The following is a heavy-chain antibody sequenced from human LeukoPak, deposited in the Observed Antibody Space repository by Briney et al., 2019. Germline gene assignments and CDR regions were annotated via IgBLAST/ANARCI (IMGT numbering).Heavy chain of an antibody. Sequence: SVKVSCKASGYTFTSYYMHWVRQAPGQGLEWMGGIIPIFGTANYAQKFQGRVTITADKSTSTAYMELSSLRSEDTAVYYCASLEPTPGIALDYWGQGTLVTVSS. CDR1: GYTFTSYY. CDR2: IIPIFGTA. J-gene: IGHJ4*02. CDR3: ASLEPTPGIALDY. D-gene: IGHD6-13*01. V-gene: IGHV1-69*06.